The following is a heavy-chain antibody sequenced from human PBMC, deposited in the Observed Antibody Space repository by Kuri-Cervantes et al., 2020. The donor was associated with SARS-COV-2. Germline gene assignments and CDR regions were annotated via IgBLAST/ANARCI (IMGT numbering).Heavy chain of an antibody. J-gene: IGHJ4*02. Sequence: GESLKISCAASGFTFSNAWMNWVRQAPGKGLEWVGRIKSKTDGGTTDYAAPVKGRFTISRDDSKNTLYLQMNSLKTEDTAVYYCARYRSGWSFDYWGQGTLVTVSS. CDR1: GFTFSNAW. CDR3: ARYRSGWSFDY. CDR2: IKSKTDGGTT. V-gene: IGHV3-15*07. D-gene: IGHD6-19*01.